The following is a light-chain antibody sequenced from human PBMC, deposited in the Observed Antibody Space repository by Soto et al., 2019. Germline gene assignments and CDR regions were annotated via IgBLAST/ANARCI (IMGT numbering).Light chain of an antibody. Sequence: DIHMTQSPASLSVSLGDRVTITCRASQSINNYLNWYLQRPGQAPKLLIRSASTLQRGVPSRFSGSGSRTEFTLTIAVLQPDDFGTYYCQQSLTMPITFGHGTQLEIK. CDR2: SAS. CDR1: QSINNY. J-gene: IGKJ5*01. V-gene: IGKV1-39*01. CDR3: QQSLTMPIT.